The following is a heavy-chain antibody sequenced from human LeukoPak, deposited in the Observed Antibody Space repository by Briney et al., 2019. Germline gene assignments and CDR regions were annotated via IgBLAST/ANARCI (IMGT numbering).Heavy chain of an antibody. J-gene: IGHJ4*02. D-gene: IGHD2-15*01. Sequence: PSETLSLTCAVYGGSFSGYYWSWIRQPPGKGLEWIGEINHRGSTNYNPSLKSRVTISVDTSKNQFSLKLSSVTAADTAVYYCAREEERAAYFDYWGQGTLVTVS. CDR1: GGSFSGYY. V-gene: IGHV4-34*01. CDR3: AREEERAAYFDY. CDR2: INHRGST.